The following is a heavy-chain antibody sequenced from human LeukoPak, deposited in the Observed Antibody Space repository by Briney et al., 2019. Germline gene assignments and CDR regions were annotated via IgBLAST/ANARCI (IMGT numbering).Heavy chain of an antibody. J-gene: IGHJ4*02. Sequence: PGGFLRLSCAASGFTFSSYGMHWVRQAPGKGLEWVALISYDGSNKYYTDSVKGRFTISRDNSKNTLYLQMNSLRAEETAVYYCANENYYGSGSYADHWGQGTLVTVSS. V-gene: IGHV3-30*18. CDR1: GFTFSSYG. CDR3: ANENYYGSGSYADH. CDR2: ISYDGSNK. D-gene: IGHD3-10*01.